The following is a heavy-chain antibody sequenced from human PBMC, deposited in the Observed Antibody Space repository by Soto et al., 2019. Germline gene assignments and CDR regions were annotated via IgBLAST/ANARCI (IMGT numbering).Heavy chain of an antibody. V-gene: IGHV1-18*01. J-gene: IGHJ4*02. Sequence: GASVKVSCKASGYTFTSYGISWVRQAPGQGLEWMGWISAYNGNTNYAQKLQGRVTMTTDTSTSTAYMELRSLRSDDTAVYYCARGEALLRLGELSFFEVYYFDYWGQGTLVTVSS. CDR2: ISAYNGNT. D-gene: IGHD3-16*02. CDR3: ARGEALLRLGELSFFEVYYFDY. CDR1: GYTFTSYG.